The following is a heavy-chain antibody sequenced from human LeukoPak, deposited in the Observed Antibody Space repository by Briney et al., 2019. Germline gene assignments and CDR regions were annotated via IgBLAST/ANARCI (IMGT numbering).Heavy chain of an antibody. CDR2: IYTSGST. J-gene: IGHJ4*02. D-gene: IGHD2-8*02. V-gene: IGHV4-4*07. Sequence: SETLSLTCTVSGGSISSYYWSWIRQPAGKGLEWIGRIYTSGSTNYNPSLKSRVTMSVDTSKNQFSLKLSSVTAADTAVYYCARATTTRGILHYFDYWGQGTLVTVYS. CDR1: GGSISSYY. CDR3: ARATTTRGILHYFDY.